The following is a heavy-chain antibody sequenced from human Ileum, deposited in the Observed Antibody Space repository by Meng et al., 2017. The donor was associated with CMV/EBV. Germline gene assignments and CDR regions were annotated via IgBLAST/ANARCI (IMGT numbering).Heavy chain of an antibody. CDR1: GGSISTYC. CDR2: ICGTGTI. D-gene: IGHD3-10*01. V-gene: IGHV4-4*07. J-gene: IGHJ5*02. Sequence: QGQRQESGPGLVRPSETLSLIFTVSGGSISTYCWNWIRQSAGKRLEWIGRICGTGTIQYNPSFKSRLTLSLDTSKSQFSLRLTSVTAADTAVYFCARRVREVRERSWENWLTPWGQGILVTVSS. CDR3: ARRVREVRERSWENWLTP.